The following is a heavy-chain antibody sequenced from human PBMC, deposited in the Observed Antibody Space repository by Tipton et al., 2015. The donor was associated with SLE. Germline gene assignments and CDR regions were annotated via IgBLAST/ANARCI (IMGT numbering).Heavy chain of an antibody. CDR2: ISHSGGA. CDR3: ARGVAGYFMYCYMDV. CDR1: GESFSGYA. J-gene: IGHJ6*03. D-gene: IGHD5-18*01. Sequence: TLSLTCAISGESFSGYAWSWIRQSPGKRLEWIGEISHSGGANYNPSLKSRATVSLDRSNNEFSLRLNSVTAADTAVYYCARGVAGYFMYCYMDVWGKGTTVTISS. V-gene: IGHV4-34*01.